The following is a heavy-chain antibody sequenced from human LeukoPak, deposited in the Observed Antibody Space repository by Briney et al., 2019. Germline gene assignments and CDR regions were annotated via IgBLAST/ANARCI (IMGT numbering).Heavy chain of an antibody. Sequence: PGRSLRLSCAASGFTFSSYAMHWVRQAPGKGLEWVAVISYDGSNKYYADSVKGRFTISRDNSKNTLYLQMNSLRAEDTAVYYCARDLGGLAILHYYYGMDVWGQGTTVTVSS. V-gene: IGHV3-30-3*01. CDR3: ARDLGGLAILHYYYGMDV. CDR1: GFTFSSYA. CDR2: ISYDGSNK. D-gene: IGHD5-12*01. J-gene: IGHJ6*02.